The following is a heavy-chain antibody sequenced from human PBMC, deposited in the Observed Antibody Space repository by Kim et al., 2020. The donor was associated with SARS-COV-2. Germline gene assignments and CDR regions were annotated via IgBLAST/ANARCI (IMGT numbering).Heavy chain of an antibody. CDR1: GYTFSDNI. CDR3: ARDLKATANWEFDY. V-gene: IGHV1-2*02. D-gene: IGHD1-1*01. Sequence: ASVKVSCKASGYTFSDNIIHWVRQAPGHGLEWLGWMYSKTGDTKYTQRFQDRVTLTRDMSINTAYMELSGLRSDDTAIYYWARDLKATANWEFDYWGQGTLVTVSS. J-gene: IGHJ4*02. CDR2: MYSKTGDT.